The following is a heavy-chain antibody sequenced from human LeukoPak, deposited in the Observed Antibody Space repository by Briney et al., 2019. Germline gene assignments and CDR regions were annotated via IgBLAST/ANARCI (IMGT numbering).Heavy chain of an antibody. V-gene: IGHV4-4*09. CDR2: IYTSGST. CDR1: GGSISSYY. D-gene: IGHD7-27*01. CDR3: ARHSRTGDLY. Sequence: SETLSLTSTVSGGSISSYYWSWIRQPPGKGLEWIGYIYTSGSTNYNPSLKSRVTISVDTSKNQFSQKLSSVTAADTAVYYCARHSRTGDLYWGQGTLVTVSS. J-gene: IGHJ4*02.